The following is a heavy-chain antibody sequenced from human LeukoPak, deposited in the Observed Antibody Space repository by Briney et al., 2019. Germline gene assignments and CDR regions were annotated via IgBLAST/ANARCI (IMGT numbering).Heavy chain of an antibody. CDR1: GFTFSTYA. CDR3: AKDSYSGSYGYFDY. J-gene: IGHJ4*02. CDR2: ISGSGGST. V-gene: IGHV3-23*01. Sequence: GWSLRLSCAASGFTFSTYAMSWVRQAPGKGLEWVSAISGSGGSTYYADSVKGRFTISRDNSKNTLYLQMNSLRAEDTAVYYCAKDSYSGSYGYFDYWGQGTLVTVSS. D-gene: IGHD1-26*01.